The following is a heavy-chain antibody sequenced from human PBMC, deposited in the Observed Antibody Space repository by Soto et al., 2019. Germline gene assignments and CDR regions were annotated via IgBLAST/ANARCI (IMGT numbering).Heavy chain of an antibody. CDR3: ALVGGYDSPDAFYI. J-gene: IGHJ3*02. CDR1: GGSISSYY. V-gene: IGHV4-59*01. D-gene: IGHD5-12*01. Sequence: SETLSLTCTVPGGSISSYYWSWIRQPPGKGLEWIGYIYYSGSTNYNPSLKSRVTISVDTSKNQFSLKLSSVTAADTAVYYCALVGGYDSPDAFYIWGQGTMVPVSS. CDR2: IYYSGST.